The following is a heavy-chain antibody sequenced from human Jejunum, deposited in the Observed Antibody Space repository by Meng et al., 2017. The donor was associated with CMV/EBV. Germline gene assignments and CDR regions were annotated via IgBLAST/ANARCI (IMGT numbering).Heavy chain of an antibody. CDR3: AKSVMAADGTRGFDY. J-gene: IGHJ4*02. D-gene: IGHD6-13*01. Sequence: FIFSSYWMSWVRQAPGKGLEWVANIKHDGSERYYVDSVKGRFTISRDNAKNSLYLQMNSLRAEDTAVYYCAKSVMAADGTRGFDYWGQGTLVTVSS. CDR1: FIFSSYW. CDR2: IKHDGSER. V-gene: IGHV3-7*01.